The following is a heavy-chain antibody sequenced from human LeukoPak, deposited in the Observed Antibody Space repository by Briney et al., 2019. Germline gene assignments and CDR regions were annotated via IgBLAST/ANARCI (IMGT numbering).Heavy chain of an antibody. CDR3: AREGTTGWAF. CDR2: IYYSGTT. V-gene: IGHV4-39*02. J-gene: IGHJ4*02. D-gene: IGHD1-1*01. CDR1: GGSISSSSYY. Sequence: PSETLSLTCTVSGGSISSSSYYWGWIRQPPGKGLEWIGTIYYSGTTYFSPSLKSRVTISVDTSENQFSLRLSSVTAADTAVYFCAREGTTGWAFWGQGTLVTVSS.